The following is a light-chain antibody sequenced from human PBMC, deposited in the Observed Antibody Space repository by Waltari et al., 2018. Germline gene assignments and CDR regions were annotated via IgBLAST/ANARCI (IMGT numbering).Light chain of an antibody. J-gene: IGKJ2*01. CDR1: QSISTY. CDR2: AAS. V-gene: IGKV1-39*01. CDR3: QQSYDTPYT. Sequence: DIQMTQSPSSLSASVVDRVTITCRASQSISTYLNWYQQKPGKAPKLLIYAASSLQSGVPSRFSGSGSGTEFTLTISSLQPEDFATYNCQQSYDTPYTFGQGTKLEIK.